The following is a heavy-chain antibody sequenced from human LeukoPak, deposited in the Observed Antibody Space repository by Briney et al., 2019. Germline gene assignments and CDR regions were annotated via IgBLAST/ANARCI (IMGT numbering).Heavy chain of an antibody. CDR1: GYTFTKYD. D-gene: IGHD3-22*01. J-gene: IGHJ4*02. V-gene: IGHV1-18*01. Sequence: ASVKVSCKASGYTFTKYDISWVRQAPGQGLEWMGWISTYNGNTNYAQKLQGRVTMTTDTSTSAAYMELRSLRTDDTAVYYCARVRGYYDSSGPRDYWGQGTLVTVSS. CDR2: ISTYNGNT. CDR3: ARVRGYYDSSGPRDY.